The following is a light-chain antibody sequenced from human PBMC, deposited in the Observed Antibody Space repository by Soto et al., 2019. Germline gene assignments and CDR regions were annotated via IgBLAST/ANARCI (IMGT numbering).Light chain of an antibody. CDR3: CSYAGSYSVV. V-gene: IGLV2-11*01. J-gene: IGLJ3*02. CDR2: DVT. Sequence: QSALTQPRSVSGSPGQSVTISCTGTSSDVGYYNYVSWYQQHPGKAPKLMIYDVTKRPSEVPDRFSGSKSGNTASLTISGLQAEDEADYYCCSYAGSYSVVFGGGTKLTVL. CDR1: SSDVGYYNY.